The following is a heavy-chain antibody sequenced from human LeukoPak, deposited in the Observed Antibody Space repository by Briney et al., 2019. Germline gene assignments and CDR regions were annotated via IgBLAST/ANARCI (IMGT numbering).Heavy chain of an antibody. Sequence: LRLSCAASGFTFDDYAMHWVRQAPGKGLEWVSGISWNSGHIGYADSVKGRFTISRDNSKNTLYLQMNSLRAEDTAVYYCAKDWGVTTYYFDYWGQGTLVTVSS. CDR2: ISWNSGHI. J-gene: IGHJ4*02. CDR1: GFTFDDYA. CDR3: AKDWGVTTYYFDY. V-gene: IGHV3-9*01. D-gene: IGHD4-17*01.